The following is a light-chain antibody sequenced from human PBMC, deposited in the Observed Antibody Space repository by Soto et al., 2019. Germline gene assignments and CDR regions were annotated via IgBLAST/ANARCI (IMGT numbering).Light chain of an antibody. CDR2: DAS. Sequence: EIVLTQSPATLSLSPGERATLSCRASQSVSSYLAWYQQKPGQAPRLLIYDASSRATGIPARFSGIGSGTDFNLTISSLEPEDFAVYYCQRRSNWRFTFGPGPKVDIK. V-gene: IGKV3-11*01. CDR1: QSVSSY. CDR3: QRRSNWRFT. J-gene: IGKJ3*01.